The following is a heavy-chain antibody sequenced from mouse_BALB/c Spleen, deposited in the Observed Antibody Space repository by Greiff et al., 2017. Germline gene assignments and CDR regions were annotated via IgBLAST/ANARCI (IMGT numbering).Heavy chain of an antibody. CDR3: ARDGNGIYFDY. CDR1: GYTFTDYA. V-gene: IGHV1S137*01. Sequence: VQLMESGAELVRPGVSVKISCKGSGYTFTDYAMHWVKQSHAKSLEWIGVISTYYGDASYNQKFKGKATMTVDKSSSTAYMELARLTSEDSAIYYCARDGNGIYFDYWGQGTTLTVSS. CDR2: ISTYYGDA. J-gene: IGHJ2*01. D-gene: IGHD2-1*01.